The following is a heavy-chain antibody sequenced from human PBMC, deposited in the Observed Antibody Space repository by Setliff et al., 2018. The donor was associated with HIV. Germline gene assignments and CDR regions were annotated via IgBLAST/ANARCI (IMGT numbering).Heavy chain of an antibody. CDR3: ARAYYDSVWGSHRYRFYYFDY. J-gene: IGHJ4*02. D-gene: IGHD3-16*02. V-gene: IGHV1-46*01. Sequence: ASVKVSCKASGYTFTNYYMHWVRQAPGQGLEWMGIINPSDNRTYYAQTFQGRVTMTRDTSTSSVYMELRSLRSEDTAVYYCARAYYDSVWGSHRYRFYYFDYWGQGSLVTVSS. CDR2: INPSDNRT. CDR1: GYTFTNYY.